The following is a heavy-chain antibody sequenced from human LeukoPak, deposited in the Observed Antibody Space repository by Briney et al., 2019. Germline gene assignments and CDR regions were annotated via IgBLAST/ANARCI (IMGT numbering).Heavy chain of an antibody. CDR3: ARGTDITATGPARGWFDP. CDR1: GGSISSYY. Sequence: KSSETLSLTCTVSGGSISSYYWSWIRQPPGKGLEWIGYIYYSGSTNYNPSLKSRVTISVDTSKNQFSLKLSSVTAADTAVYYCARGTDITATGPARGWFDPWGQGTLVTVSS. CDR2: IYYSGST. V-gene: IGHV4-59*01. J-gene: IGHJ5*02. D-gene: IGHD6-13*01.